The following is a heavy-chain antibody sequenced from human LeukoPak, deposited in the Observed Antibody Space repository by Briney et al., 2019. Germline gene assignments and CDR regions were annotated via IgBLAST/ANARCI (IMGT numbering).Heavy chain of an antibody. Sequence: GGFLRLSCAASGFTFSSYAMSWVRQAPGKGLEWVSAISGSGGSTYYADSVKGRFTISRDNAKNSLYLQMNSLSAEDTAVYYCARNRYSDSSRYLNYWGQGTLVTVSS. J-gene: IGHJ4*02. CDR1: GFTFSSYA. CDR2: ISGSGGST. V-gene: IGHV3-23*01. CDR3: ARNRYSDSSRYLNY. D-gene: IGHD3-22*01.